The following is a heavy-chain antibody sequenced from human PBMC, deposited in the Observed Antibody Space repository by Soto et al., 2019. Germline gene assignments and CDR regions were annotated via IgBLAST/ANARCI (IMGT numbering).Heavy chain of an antibody. CDR2: INSDGSST. J-gene: IGHJ4*02. CDR1: GFTFSSYW. D-gene: IGHD3-3*01. Sequence: GGSLRLSCAASGFTFSSYWMHWVRQAPGKGLVWVSRINSDGSSTSYADSVKGRFTISRDNAKNTLYLQMNSLRAEDTAVYYCANTIFGVVIGYWGQGTLVTVSS. CDR3: ANTIFGVVIGY. V-gene: IGHV3-74*01.